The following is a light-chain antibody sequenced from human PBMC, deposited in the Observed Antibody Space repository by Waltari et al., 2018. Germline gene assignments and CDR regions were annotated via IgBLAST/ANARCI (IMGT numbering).Light chain of an antibody. Sequence: QSALTQPRSVSGSPGQSVTISCTGTSSAVGGHKYFSWYQHHPGKAPKLMIYDVSKRPSGVPDRFSGSKSGNTASLTISGLQAEDEADYYCCSYAGSFYVFGTGTKVTVL. J-gene: IGLJ1*01. CDR2: DVS. CDR1: SSAVGGHKY. CDR3: CSYAGSFYV. V-gene: IGLV2-11*01.